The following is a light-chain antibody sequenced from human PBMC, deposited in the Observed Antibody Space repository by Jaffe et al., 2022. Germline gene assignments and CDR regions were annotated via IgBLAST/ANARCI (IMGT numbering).Light chain of an antibody. Sequence: EIVMTQSPATLSVSPGERATLSCRASESVGNSLAWYQQKPGQAPSLLISGAFTKYTGVPGRFSGSGSGTEFTLAISSLQSEDFAYYYCQQYHAWPLTFGGGTKVEIK. CDR2: GAF. V-gene: IGKV3-15*01. CDR3: QQYHAWPLT. J-gene: IGKJ4*01. CDR1: ESVGNS.